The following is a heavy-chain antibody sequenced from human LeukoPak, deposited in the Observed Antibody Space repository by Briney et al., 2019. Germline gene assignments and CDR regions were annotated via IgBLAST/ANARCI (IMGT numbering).Heavy chain of an antibody. CDR3: ARVNPMNQGWFDP. J-gene: IGHJ5*02. V-gene: IGHV4-59*08. Sequence: SETLSLTCTVSGGSISGTYYWSWIRQPPGKGLEWIGYIYYTGTTDYNPSLKSRVTISVDTSKNQFSLKLSSVTAADTAVYYCARVNPMNQGWFDPWGQGTLVTVSS. CDR2: IYYTGTT. D-gene: IGHD3-22*01. CDR1: GGSISGTYY.